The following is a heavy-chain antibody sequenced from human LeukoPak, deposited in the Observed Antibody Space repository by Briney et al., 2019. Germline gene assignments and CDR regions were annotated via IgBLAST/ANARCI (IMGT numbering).Heavy chain of an antibody. CDR3: ALDPRLRWYDFDY. CDR1: GYTFTSYG. J-gene: IGHJ4*02. V-gene: IGHV1-18*01. Sequence: ASVKVSCKASGYTFTSYGISWVRQAPGQRLEWMGWISAYNGNTNYAQKLQGRVTMATDTSTSTAYMELRSLRSDDTAVYYCALDPRLRWYDFDYWGQGTLVTVSS. D-gene: IGHD4-23*01. CDR2: ISAYNGNT.